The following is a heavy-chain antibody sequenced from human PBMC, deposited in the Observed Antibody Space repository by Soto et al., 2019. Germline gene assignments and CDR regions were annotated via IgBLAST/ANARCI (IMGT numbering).Heavy chain of an antibody. CDR2: IYPSDSDT. V-gene: IGHV5-51*01. Sequence: GESLKISCKGSGYNFASHWIGWVRQMPGKGLEWMGIIYPSDSDTRYSPSFQGQVTISADKSISTAYLQWSGLKASDSAVYYCARRKDDTSTLVCDYWGRGTLGTVSS. D-gene: IGHD1-1*01. J-gene: IGHJ4*02. CDR3: ARRKDDTSTLVCDY. CDR1: GYNFASHW.